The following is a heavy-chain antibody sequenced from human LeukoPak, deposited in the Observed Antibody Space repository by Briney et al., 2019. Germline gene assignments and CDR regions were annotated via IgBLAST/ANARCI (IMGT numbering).Heavy chain of an antibody. J-gene: IGHJ5*02. CDR1: GYTFTGYY. V-gene: IGHV1-2*02. CDR3: ARGASGVYTVTTSWFDP. D-gene: IGHD4-17*01. CDR2: INPNSGGT. Sequence: ASVKVSCKASGYTFTGYYMHWVRQAPGQGLEWMGWINPNSGGTNYAQRFQGRVTMTRDTSISTAYMELSRLRSDDTAVYYCARGASGVYTVTTSWFDPWGQGTLVTISS.